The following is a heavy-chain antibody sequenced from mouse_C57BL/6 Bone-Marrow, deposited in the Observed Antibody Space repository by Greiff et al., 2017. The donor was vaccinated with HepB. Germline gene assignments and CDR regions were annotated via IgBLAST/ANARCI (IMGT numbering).Heavy chain of an antibody. Sequence: VQLQQSGAELVRPGASVKLSCTASGFNIKDDYMHWVKQRPEQGLEWIGWIDPENGDTEYASKFQGKATKTADTSSNTAYLQLSSLTSEDTAVYYCTTYGSSSWFAYWGQGTLVTVSA. CDR2: IDPENGDT. CDR3: TTYGSSSWFAY. CDR1: GFNIKDDY. V-gene: IGHV14-4*01. J-gene: IGHJ3*01. D-gene: IGHD1-1*01.